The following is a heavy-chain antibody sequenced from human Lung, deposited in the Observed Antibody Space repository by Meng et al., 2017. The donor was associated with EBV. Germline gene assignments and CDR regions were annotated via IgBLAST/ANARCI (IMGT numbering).Heavy chain of an antibody. CDR3: AREYSSSSGLPGP. D-gene: IGHD6-6*01. CDR1: GGSIRFVDYY. CDR2: IYDSGST. Sequence: VHLQDSVPGLVKPSQTLYLTCTVSGGSIRFVDYYWSWISQPPGKGLEWIGYIYDSGSTSYNPSLMSRVTISVDTSRNQFSLKLTSVTAADTAVYYCAREYSSSSGLPGPWGQGTLVTVSS. V-gene: IGHV4-30-4*08. J-gene: IGHJ5*02.